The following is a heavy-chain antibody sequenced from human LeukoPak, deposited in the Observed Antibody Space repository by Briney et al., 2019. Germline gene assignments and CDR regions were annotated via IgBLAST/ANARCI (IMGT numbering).Heavy chain of an antibody. D-gene: IGHD1-26*01. CDR2: ISSSGSTI. J-gene: IGHJ4*02. CDR3: AREWSGSYGMDFDY. CDR1: VFTFSDYY. Sequence: VGALRLSCAASVFTFSDYYMSCIRQAPGKGLEWASYISSSGSTIYYADSVKGRFTISRDNAKNSLYLQMNSLRAEDTAVYYCAREWSGSYGMDFDYWGQGTLVTVSS. V-gene: IGHV3-11*01.